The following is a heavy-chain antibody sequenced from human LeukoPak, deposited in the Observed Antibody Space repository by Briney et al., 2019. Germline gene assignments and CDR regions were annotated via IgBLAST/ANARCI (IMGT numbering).Heavy chain of an antibody. CDR1: GFTFSKFA. V-gene: IGHV3-23*01. CDR3: ANGNGQQFLGWLHGAYFDY. CDR2: INEFRDST. J-gene: IGHJ4*02. D-gene: IGHD3-3*01. Sequence: GGSLRLSCAASGFTFSKFAMSWVRQAPGKGLEWVSGINEFRDSTYYADSVKGLITISRDNSKNTLYLQMNSLRVEDTAVYYCANGNGQQFLGWLHGAYFDYWGQGTLVTVSS.